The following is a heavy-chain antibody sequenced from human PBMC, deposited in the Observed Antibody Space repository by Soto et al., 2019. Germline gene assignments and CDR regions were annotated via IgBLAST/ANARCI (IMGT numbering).Heavy chain of an antibody. CDR1: GYSFTTYW. CDR2: IDPTDSYT. V-gene: IGHV5-10-1*01. D-gene: IGHD6-19*01. J-gene: IGHJ5*02. CDR3: ARHAGGRYNWFDP. Sequence: GESLKISCQASGYSFTTYWISWVRQMPGKGLECMGRIDPTDSYTDYGPSFEGHVTMSVDKSISTAYLQWSSLKASDTAMYYCARHAGGRYNWFDPWGQGTLVTVSS.